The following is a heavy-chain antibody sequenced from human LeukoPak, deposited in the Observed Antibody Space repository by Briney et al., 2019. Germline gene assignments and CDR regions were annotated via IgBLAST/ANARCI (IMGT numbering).Heavy chain of an antibody. J-gene: IGHJ4*02. V-gene: IGHV4-39*07. Sequence: PSETLSLTCTVSGGSISSSSYYWGWIRQPPGKGLEWIGSIYYSGSTYYNPPLKSRVTISVDTSKNQFSLKLSSVTAADTAVYYCARSPPTYYYDSSGSWYFDYWGQGTLVTVSS. D-gene: IGHD3-22*01. CDR2: IYYSGST. CDR1: GGSISSSSYY. CDR3: ARSPPTYYYDSSGSWYFDY.